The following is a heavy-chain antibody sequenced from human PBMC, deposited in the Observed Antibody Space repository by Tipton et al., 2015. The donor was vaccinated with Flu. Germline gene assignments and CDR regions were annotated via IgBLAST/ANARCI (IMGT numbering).Heavy chain of an antibody. CDR1: GVSINSGSFY. J-gene: IGHJ6*02. CDR3: AGDGYNRHYGMDV. V-gene: IGHV4-61*02. D-gene: IGHD5-24*01. Sequence: TLSLTCSVSGVSINSGSFYWSWIRQPAGKGLEWVGRIHTNGGTDYAAPLEGRVAVSTDTSRNQFFLKLNSVTAADTAVYYCAGDGYNRHYGMDVWGQGTTVTVSS. CDR2: IHTNGGT.